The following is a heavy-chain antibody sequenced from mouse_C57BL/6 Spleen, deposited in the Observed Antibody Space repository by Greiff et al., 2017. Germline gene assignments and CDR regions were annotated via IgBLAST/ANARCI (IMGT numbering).Heavy chain of an antibody. V-gene: IGHV1-19*01. CDR1: GYTFTDYY. CDR3: ARGGYYEAWFAY. CDR2: INPYNGGT. J-gene: IGHJ3*01. D-gene: IGHD2-3*01. Sequence: EVQLQQSGPVLVKPGASVKMSCKASGYTFTDYYMNWVKQSHGKSLEWIGVINPYNGGTSYNQKFKGKATLTVDKSSSTAYMERNSLTSEDSAVYYCARGGYYEAWFAYWGQGTLVTVSA.